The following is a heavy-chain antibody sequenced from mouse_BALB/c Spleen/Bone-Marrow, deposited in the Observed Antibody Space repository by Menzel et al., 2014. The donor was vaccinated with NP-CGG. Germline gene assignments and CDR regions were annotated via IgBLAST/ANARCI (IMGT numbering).Heavy chain of an antibody. J-gene: IGHJ3*01. CDR2: IRSKSNNYAT. CDR1: GFTFNTYA. Sequence: EVKLVESGGGLVQPKGSLKLSGAASGFTFNTYAMNWVRQAPGKGLEWVARIRSKSNNYATYYADSVKDRFTISRDDSQSMLYLQMNNLKTEDTAMYYCVRQNYDYAWFAYWGQGTLVTVSA. V-gene: IGHV10-1*02. CDR3: VRQNYDYAWFAY. D-gene: IGHD2-4*01.